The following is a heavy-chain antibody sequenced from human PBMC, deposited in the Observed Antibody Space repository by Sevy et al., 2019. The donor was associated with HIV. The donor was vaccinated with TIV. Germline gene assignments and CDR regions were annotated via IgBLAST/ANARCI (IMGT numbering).Heavy chain of an antibody. V-gene: IGHV3-23*01. Sequence: GGSLRPSCAASGFTFSSYAMSWVRQAPGKGLEWVSAISGSGGSTYYADSVKGRFTISRDNSKNTLYLQMNSLRAEDTAVYYCAKFPDTPYYYYYYMDVWGKGTTVTVSS. CDR3: AKFPDTPYYYYYYMDV. CDR1: GFTFSSYA. CDR2: ISGSGGST. J-gene: IGHJ6*03.